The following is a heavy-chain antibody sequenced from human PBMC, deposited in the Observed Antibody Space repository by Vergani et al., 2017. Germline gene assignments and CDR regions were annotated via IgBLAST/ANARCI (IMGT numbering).Heavy chain of an antibody. CDR3: AKDLSLSLPAHFDY. Sequence: EVQLLESGGGLVQPGGSLRLSFAASGFTFSRYAMNWVRQAPGKGLEWVSGISGSSGSTYYADSVKGRFTISRDNSKNPLYLQMNSLRAEDTAVYYCAKDLSLSLPAHFDYWGQRILVTVSS. CDR2: ISGSSGST. J-gene: IGHJ4*02. V-gene: IGHV3-23*01. CDR1: GFTFSRYA.